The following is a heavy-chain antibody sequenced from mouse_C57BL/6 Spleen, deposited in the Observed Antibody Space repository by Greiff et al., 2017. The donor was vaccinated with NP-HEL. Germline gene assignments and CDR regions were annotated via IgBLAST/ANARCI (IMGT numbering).Heavy chain of an antibody. V-gene: IGHV5-9-1*02. CDR1: GFTFSSYA. CDR3: TRDQGYSNYFDY. CDR2: ISSGGDYI. J-gene: IGHJ2*01. D-gene: IGHD2-5*01. Sequence: EVQLVESGEGLVKPGGSLKLSCAASGFTFSSYAMSWVRQTPEKRLEWVAYISSGGDYIYYADTVKGRFTISRDNARNTLYLQMSSLKSEDTAMYYCTRDQGYSNYFDYWGQGTTLTVSS.